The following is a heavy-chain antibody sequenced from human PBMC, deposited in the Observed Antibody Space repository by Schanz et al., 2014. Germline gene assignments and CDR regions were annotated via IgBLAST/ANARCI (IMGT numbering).Heavy chain of an antibody. Sequence: QVQLVQSGAEVKKPGSSVKVSCKASRSTFSSYTISWVRQAPGQGLEWMGRIIPSLGIANYAQKFQGRVTITADRSTSTAYMELSSLRSEDTAVYYCARGYGDSPTDFWGQGTLVTVSS. V-gene: IGHV1-69*02. CDR3: ARGYGDSPTDF. D-gene: IGHD4-17*01. CDR1: RSTFSSYT. J-gene: IGHJ4*02. CDR2: IIPSLGIA.